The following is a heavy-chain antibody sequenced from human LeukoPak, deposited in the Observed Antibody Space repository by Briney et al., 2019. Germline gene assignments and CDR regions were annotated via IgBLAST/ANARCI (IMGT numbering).Heavy chain of an antibody. D-gene: IGHD6-13*01. CDR1: GFTVSSRY. CDR3: TMRGNTWYDC. V-gene: IGHV3-53*01. CDR2: IYSGGST. J-gene: IGHJ4*02. Sequence: GGSLRLSCAASGFTVSSRYMSWVRQAPGKGLEWVSVIYSGGSTYYADSVKGRFTISRDNSKNTVDLQMNSLRVEDTAVYYCTMRGNTWYDCWGQGTLVTVSS.